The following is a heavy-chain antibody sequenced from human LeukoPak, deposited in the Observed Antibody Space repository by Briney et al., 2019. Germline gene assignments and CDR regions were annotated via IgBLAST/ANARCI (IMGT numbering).Heavy chain of an antibody. CDR1: GGSFSGYY. Sequence: SETLSLTCAVYGGSFSGYYWSWIRQPPGKGLEWIGEINHSGSTNYNPSLKSRVTISVDTSKNQFSLKLSSVTAADTAVYYCARGAVQLWLRALGDYYYGMDVWGKGTTVTVSS. J-gene: IGHJ6*04. V-gene: IGHV4-34*01. CDR2: INHSGST. D-gene: IGHD5-18*01. CDR3: ARGAVQLWLRALGDYYYGMDV.